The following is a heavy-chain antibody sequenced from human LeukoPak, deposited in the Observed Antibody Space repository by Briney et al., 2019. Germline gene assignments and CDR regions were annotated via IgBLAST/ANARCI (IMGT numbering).Heavy chain of an antibody. Sequence: GGSLRLSCSASGFTLSSYAMSWVRQAPGKGLEWVSAISGSGGSTYYADSVKGRFTISRDNSKNTLYLQMNSLRAEDTAVYYCAKDLVGATGGDWGQGTLVTVSS. CDR3: AKDLVGATGGD. CDR2: ISGSGGST. CDR1: GFTLSSYA. J-gene: IGHJ4*02. D-gene: IGHD1-26*01. V-gene: IGHV3-23*01.